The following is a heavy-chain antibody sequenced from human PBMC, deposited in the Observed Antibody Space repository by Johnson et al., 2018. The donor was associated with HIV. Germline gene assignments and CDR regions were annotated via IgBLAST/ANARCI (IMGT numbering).Heavy chain of an antibody. J-gene: IGHJ3*02. CDR1: GFTVSSNY. V-gene: IGHV3-30*18. CDR2: ISYDGSNK. Sequence: QVQLVESGGGLIQPGGSLRLSCAASGFTVSSNYMSWVRQAPGKGLEWVAVISYDGSNKYYADSVKGRFPISSDTSKNTLYLQMSSLRAEDTAVYYCAKTIAAARTGGAFEIWGQGTMVTVSS. D-gene: IGHD6-13*01. CDR3: AKTIAAARTGGAFEI.